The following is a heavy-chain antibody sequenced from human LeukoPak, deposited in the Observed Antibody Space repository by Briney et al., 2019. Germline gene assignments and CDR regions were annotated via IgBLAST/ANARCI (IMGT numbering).Heavy chain of an antibody. CDR3: ASAPLGSSWQKFDS. Sequence: SETLSLTCTVSGGSISSSSYYWGWIRQPPGKGLEWIGSIYYSGSTYYNPSLKSRVTMSVDTSKNQFSLKLSSVTAADTAVYYCASAPLGSSWQKFDSWGQGTLVTVSS. CDR2: IYYSGST. J-gene: IGHJ4*02. CDR1: GGSISSSSYY. V-gene: IGHV4-39*07. D-gene: IGHD6-13*01.